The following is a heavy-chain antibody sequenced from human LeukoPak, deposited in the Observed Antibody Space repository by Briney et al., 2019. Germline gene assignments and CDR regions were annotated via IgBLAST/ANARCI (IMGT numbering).Heavy chain of an antibody. D-gene: IGHD5-18*01. CDR1: GYSISSGYY. J-gene: IGHJ4*02. CDR3: ARQLWLRSFFDY. Sequence: SETLSLTCAVSGYSISSGYYWSWIRQPPGKGLEWIGYIYYSGSTNYNPSLKSRVTISEDTSKNQFSLKLSSVTAADTAVYYCARQLWLRSFFDYWGQGTLVTVSS. V-gene: IGHV4-61*01. CDR2: IYYSGST.